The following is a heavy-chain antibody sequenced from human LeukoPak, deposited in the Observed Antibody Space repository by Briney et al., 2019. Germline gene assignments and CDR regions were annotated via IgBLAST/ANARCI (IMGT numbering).Heavy chain of an antibody. CDR1: GFTFNTYA. J-gene: IGHJ4*02. D-gene: IGHD6-13*01. Sequence: GGSLRLSCAASGFTFNTYAMSWVRQAPGKGLEWVSGITSGANSYYADSVKGRFTISRDNSENTLNLQMNSLRAEDTAIYYCAKARAGDITAAFNYWGQGTLVTVSS. CDR2: ITSGANS. V-gene: IGHV3-23*01. CDR3: AKARAGDITAAFNY.